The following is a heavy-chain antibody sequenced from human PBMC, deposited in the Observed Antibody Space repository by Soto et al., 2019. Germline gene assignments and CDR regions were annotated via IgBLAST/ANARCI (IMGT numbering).Heavy chain of an antibody. CDR1: GGSISSSSYY. V-gene: IGHV4-39*01. D-gene: IGHD2-15*01. Sequence: PSETLSHTCTVSGGSISSSSYYWGWIRQPPGKGLEWIGSIYYSGSTYYNPSLKSRVTISVDTSKNQFSLKLSSVTAADTAVYYCARHTPAISISDHWGQGTLVTVS. CDR2: IYYSGST. CDR3: ARHTPAISISDH. J-gene: IGHJ4*02.